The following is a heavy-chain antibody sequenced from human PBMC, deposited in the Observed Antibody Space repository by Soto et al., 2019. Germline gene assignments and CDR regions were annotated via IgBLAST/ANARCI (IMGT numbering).Heavy chain of an antibody. V-gene: IGHV3-48*02. CDR2: ISSSNRTI. D-gene: IGHD2-15*01. Sequence: GGSLRFSCAASGFTFSSYSMNWVRQAPGKGLEWVSYISSSNRTINYADSVKGRFIISRDNAKNSLYLQMHSLRDEDTAVYYCAREGWPLLQTGMDVWGQGTTVTVSS. CDR3: AREGWPLLQTGMDV. CDR1: GFTFSSYS. J-gene: IGHJ6*02.